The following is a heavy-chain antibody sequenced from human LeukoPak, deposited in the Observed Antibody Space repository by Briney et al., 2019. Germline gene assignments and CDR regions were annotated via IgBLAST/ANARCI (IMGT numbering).Heavy chain of an antibody. CDR1: GGTFGSYA. CDR3: ARDRHYYDSSGYFDY. V-gene: IGHV1-69*01. D-gene: IGHD3-22*01. CDR2: IIPIFGTA. J-gene: IGHJ4*02. Sequence: ASVTVSCKASGGTFGSYAISWVRQAPGQGLEWMGGIIPIFGTANYAQKFQGRVTITADESTSTAYMELSSLRSEDTAVYYCARDRHYYDSSGYFDYWGQGTLVTVSS.